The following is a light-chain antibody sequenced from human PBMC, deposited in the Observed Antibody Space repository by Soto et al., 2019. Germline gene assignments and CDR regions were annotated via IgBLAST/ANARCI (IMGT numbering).Light chain of an antibody. V-gene: IGKV3-11*01. CDR1: QSVSSY. CDR2: DAS. Sequence: PGERVTLSCRASQSVSSYLAWYQQKPGQAPRLLIYDASNRATGIPARFSGSGSGTDFTLTISGLQREDFATYSCQQSYRTPLTFGGGTKVDIK. CDR3: QQSYRTPLT. J-gene: IGKJ4*01.